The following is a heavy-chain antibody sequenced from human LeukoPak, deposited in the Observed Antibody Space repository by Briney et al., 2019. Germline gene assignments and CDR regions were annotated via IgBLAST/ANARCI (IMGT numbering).Heavy chain of an antibody. V-gene: IGHV3-7*01. CDR2: IKQDASEK. J-gene: IGHJ4*02. Sequence: GGSLRLSCAASGFIFNNFWMTWVRQAPGKGLEWVANIKQDASEKYYVDSVKGRFTISRDNAKNSLSLQMTSLRAEDTAVYYCAREGYYYDSSGYLFDYWGQGTLVTVSS. CDR1: GFIFNNFW. D-gene: IGHD3-22*01. CDR3: AREGYYYDSSGYLFDY.